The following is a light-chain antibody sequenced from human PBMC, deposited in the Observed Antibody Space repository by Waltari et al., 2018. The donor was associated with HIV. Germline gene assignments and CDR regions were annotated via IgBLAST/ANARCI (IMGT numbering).Light chain of an antibody. CDR2: EVT. CDR1: NSDIGSYHY. CDR3: SSFADRDGFYVL. J-gene: IGLJ2*01. Sequence: QSALTQPPSASGSPGQSVTLSCPGSNSDIGSYHYVSWYPLHPGKAPQLVISEVTKRPSGVSDRFSGSKSANTAFLTVPGLQAEDEADYYCSSFADRDGFYVLFGGGTRLTVL. V-gene: IGLV2-8*01.